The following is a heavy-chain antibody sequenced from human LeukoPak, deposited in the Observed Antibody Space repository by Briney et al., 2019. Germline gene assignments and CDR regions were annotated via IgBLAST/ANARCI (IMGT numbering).Heavy chain of an antibody. V-gene: IGHV3-23*01. CDR1: GFPFPTYA. Sequence: GGSLRLSCAASGFPFPTYAMNWVRQAPGKGLEWVSGISDTGDTIHYADSVKGRFTISRDNSKNTLYLQMNSLRAEDTAVYYCAKAPYCSSTSCSQYYFDYWGQGTLVTVSS. J-gene: IGHJ4*02. CDR3: AKAPYCSSTSCSQYYFDY. CDR2: ISDTGDTI. D-gene: IGHD2-2*01.